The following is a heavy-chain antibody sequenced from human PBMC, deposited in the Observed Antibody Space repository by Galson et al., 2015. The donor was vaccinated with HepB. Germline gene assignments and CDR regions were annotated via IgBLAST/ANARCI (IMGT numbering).Heavy chain of an antibody. J-gene: IGHJ1*01. D-gene: IGHD6-19*01. Sequence: ETLSLTCAVSGGSTSSYYWSWIRQPPGKGLEWIGYIYYSGSTNYNPSLKSRVTISVHTSRNQFSLNLSSVTAADTAVYYCARGIGPVAGTGYFQHWGQGTLVTVSS. V-gene: IGHV4-59*01. CDR1: GGSTSSYY. CDR3: ARGIGPVAGTGYFQH. CDR2: IYYSGST.